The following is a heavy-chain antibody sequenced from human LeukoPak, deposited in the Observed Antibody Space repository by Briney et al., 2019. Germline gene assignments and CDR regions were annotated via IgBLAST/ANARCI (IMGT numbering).Heavy chain of an antibody. Sequence: GSLPLSCAASGFSFGSYALSWVRQAPGKGLEWVSVISGSGDNTHYTDPVKGRFTISRDNSKNTLYLQMNSLRAEDTAVYYCTSLSDAIESFGTRNYWGQGTLVTVSS. D-gene: IGHD2-8*01. J-gene: IGHJ4*02. CDR1: GFSFGSYA. CDR2: ISGSGDNT. CDR3: TSLSDAIESFGTRNY. V-gene: IGHV3-23*01.